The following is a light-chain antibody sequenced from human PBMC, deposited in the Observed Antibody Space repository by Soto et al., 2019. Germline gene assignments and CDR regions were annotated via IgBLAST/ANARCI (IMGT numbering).Light chain of an antibody. CDR1: QSVSSSY. Sequence: EIVLTQSPGTLSLSPGERATLSCRASQSVSSSYLAWYQQKPGQAPRLLIYGASGRATDIPDRFSGSGSGTDFTLTISRLEPEDFAVYYCQQDGSSPMYTFGQGTKLEIK. J-gene: IGKJ2*01. CDR2: GAS. CDR3: QQDGSSPMYT. V-gene: IGKV3-20*01.